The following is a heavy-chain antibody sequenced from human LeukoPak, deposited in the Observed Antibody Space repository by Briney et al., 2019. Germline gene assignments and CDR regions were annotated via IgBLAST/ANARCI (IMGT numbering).Heavy chain of an antibody. J-gene: IGHJ3*02. CDR3: AKSKGGLLWFGELLLIDAFDI. D-gene: IGHD3-10*01. Sequence: PGGSLRLSCAASGLTFSSYAMSWVRQAPGKGLEWVSAISGSGGSTYYADSVKGRFTISRDNSKNTLYLQMNSLRAEDTAVYYCAKSKGGLLWFGELLLIDAFDIWGQGTMVTVSS. V-gene: IGHV3-23*01. CDR2: ISGSGGST. CDR1: GLTFSSYA.